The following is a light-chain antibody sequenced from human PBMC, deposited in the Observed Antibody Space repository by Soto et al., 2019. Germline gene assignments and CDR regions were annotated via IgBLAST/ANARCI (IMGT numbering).Light chain of an antibody. CDR2: KAS. Sequence: DIQMSQSPSTLSGSVGDRVTITCRASQSISSYLNWYQQKPGKAPKLLIYKASSLESGVPSRFSGSGSGTEFTLTISSLQPDDFATYYCQQYNRTFGQGTKVDIK. CDR1: QSISSY. CDR3: QQYNRT. J-gene: IGKJ1*01. V-gene: IGKV1-5*03.